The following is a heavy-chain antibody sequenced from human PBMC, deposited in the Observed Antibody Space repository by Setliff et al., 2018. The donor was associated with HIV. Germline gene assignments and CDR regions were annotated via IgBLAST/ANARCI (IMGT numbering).Heavy chain of an antibody. CDR2: LYHSGTN. CDR3: ARQVGSQYSYWAYYFDS. CDR1: GYSISSGYF. Sequence: SETLSLTCAVSGYSISSGYFWGWIRQPPGKGLEWIGSLYHSGTNFYDPSLKSRVTISLDTSTNRFSLKLNSVTAADTATYYCARQVGSQYSYWAYYFDSWGQGALVTVSS. V-gene: IGHV4-38-2*01. D-gene: IGHD5-18*01. J-gene: IGHJ4*02.